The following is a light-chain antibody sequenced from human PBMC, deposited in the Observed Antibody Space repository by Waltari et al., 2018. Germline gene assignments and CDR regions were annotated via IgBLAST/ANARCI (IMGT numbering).Light chain of an antibody. CDR3: GTWDSSLSGAV. CDR2: EDS. V-gene: IGLV1-51*02. CDR1: SSNIGNNY. J-gene: IGLJ7*01. Sequence: QSVLTQPPSVSAAPGQRVTISCSGGSSNIGNNYVSWYRQFPGTAPKLLIYEDSERPSGIPGRFSGCKSGTSATMDITGLQAGDEADDYCGTWDSSLSGAVFGGGTHLTVL.